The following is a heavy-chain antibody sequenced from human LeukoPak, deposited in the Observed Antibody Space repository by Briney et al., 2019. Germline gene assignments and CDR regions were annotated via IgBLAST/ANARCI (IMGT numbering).Heavy chain of an antibody. CDR1: AGTFSSYA. Sequence: SVKVSCKASAGTFSSYAISWVRQAPGQGLEWLGGIIPIFGTANNAQKFQGRVTITADESTSTAYMELSSLRSEDTAVYYCARAVDATGVSWFDRWGQGRLVTVSS. CDR3: ARAVDATGVSWFDR. D-gene: IGHD2-15*01. V-gene: IGHV1-69*13. J-gene: IGHJ5*02. CDR2: IIPIFGTA.